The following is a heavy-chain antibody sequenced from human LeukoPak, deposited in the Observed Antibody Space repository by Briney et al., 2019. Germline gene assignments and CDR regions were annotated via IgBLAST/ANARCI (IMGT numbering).Heavy chain of an antibody. CDR3: AGQPENTRGFY. CDR1: GGSISSSSYY. D-gene: IGHD2-2*01. CDR2: IYYSGST. V-gene: IGHV4-39*01. J-gene: IGHJ1*01. Sequence: SEALSLTCTVSGGSISSSSYYWGWIRQPPGKGLEWIGSIYYSGSTYYNPSLKSRVTISVDTSKNKFSLKLNSVTAADTAVYFCAGQPENTRGFYWGQGTLVTVSS.